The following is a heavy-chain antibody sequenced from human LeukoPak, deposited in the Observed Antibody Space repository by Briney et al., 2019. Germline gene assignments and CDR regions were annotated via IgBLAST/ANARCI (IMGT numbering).Heavy chain of an antibody. CDR1: GFTVITNY. V-gene: IGHV3-53*01. CDR2: IYSGGTT. Sequence: GGSLRLSCAASGFTVITNYMNWVRDAPGKGLEGVSVIYSGGTTYYADSVKGRFTISRDNSKNTLYLQMNSLRVEDTAVYYCARGVMRQWLGLYFDYWGQGTLVTVSS. D-gene: IGHD6-19*01. J-gene: IGHJ4*02. CDR3: ARGVMRQWLGLYFDY.